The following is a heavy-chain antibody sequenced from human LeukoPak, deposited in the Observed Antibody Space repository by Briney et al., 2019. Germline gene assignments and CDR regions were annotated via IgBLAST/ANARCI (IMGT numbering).Heavy chain of an antibody. V-gene: IGHV4-34*01. CDR2: INHSGST. D-gene: IGHD3-3*01. CDR1: GGSISSYY. Sequence: PSETLSLTCTVSGGSISSYYWSWIRQPAGKGLEWIGEINHSGSTNYNPSLKSRVTISVDTSKNQFSLKLSSVTAADTAVYYCARDRRTMTYYGMDVWGQGTTVTVSS. CDR3: ARDRRTMTYYGMDV. J-gene: IGHJ6*02.